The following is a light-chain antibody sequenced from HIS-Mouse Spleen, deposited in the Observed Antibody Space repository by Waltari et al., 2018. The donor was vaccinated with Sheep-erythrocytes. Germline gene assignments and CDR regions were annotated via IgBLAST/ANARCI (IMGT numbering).Light chain of an antibody. CDR2: DVS. CDR3: SSYTSSSTLVV. Sequence: QSALTQPASVSGSPGQSITISCTGTSSDGGGYNYVSWYQQHPGKAPKLMIYDVSNRPSGVSNRFSGSKSGNTASLTISGLQAEDEADYYFSSYTSSSTLVVFGGGTKLTVL. J-gene: IGLJ2*01. V-gene: IGLV2-14*03. CDR1: SSDGGGYNY.